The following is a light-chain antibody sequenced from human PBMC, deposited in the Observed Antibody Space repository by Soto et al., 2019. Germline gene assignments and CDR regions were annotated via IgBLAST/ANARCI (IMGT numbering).Light chain of an antibody. J-gene: IGLJ1*01. CDR2: EVS. V-gene: IGLV2-14*01. CDR1: SXDVGGYNY. CDR3: SSYSSSSTLCV. Sequence: QSALTQPASVSGSPGQSITIFCTGTSXDVGGYNYVSWYQHHPGKAPKLIIYEVSNRPSGVSNRFSGSKSGNTASLTISGLQAEDEADYYCSSYSSSSTLCVFGTGTKVTVL.